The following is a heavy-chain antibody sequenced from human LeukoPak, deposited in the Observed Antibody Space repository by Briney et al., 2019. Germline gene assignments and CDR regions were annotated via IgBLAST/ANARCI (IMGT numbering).Heavy chain of an antibody. CDR1: GGSFSGYY. V-gene: IGHV4-34*01. D-gene: IGHD6-19*01. Sequence: PSETLSLTCAVYGGSFSGYYWSWIRQPPGKGLEWIGEINHSGSTNYNPSLKSRVTISVDTPKNQFSLKLSSVTAADTAVYYCARGGHGGWYRNWFDPWGQGTLVTVSS. CDR3: ARGGHGGWYRNWFDP. J-gene: IGHJ5*02. CDR2: INHSGST.